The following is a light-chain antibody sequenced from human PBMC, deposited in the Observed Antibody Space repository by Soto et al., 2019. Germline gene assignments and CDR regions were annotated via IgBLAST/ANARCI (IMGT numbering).Light chain of an antibody. CDR1: QSVSSK. CDR2: GAS. V-gene: IGKV3-15*01. J-gene: IGKJ4*01. CDR3: HQYDTWPLT. Sequence: ELVMTQSPATLSVSPGERATLSCRASQSVSSKLAWYQQKPGQAPRLLIYGASTRATGIPARFSGSGSGTEFTLTISSLQSEDFAVYYCHQYDTWPLTFGGGAKVEIK.